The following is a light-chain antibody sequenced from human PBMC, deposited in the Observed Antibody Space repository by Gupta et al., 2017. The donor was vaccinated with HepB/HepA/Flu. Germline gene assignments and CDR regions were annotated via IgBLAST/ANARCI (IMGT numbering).Light chain of an antibody. Sequence: DIQMTQTLSSVSAFVGDRVTITCRASQGISNWLAWYQQKPGKAPKLLIYPASTLQGGVPSRFSGSESGTEFTLTITSLQPEDFATYYCQQANSFPVTFGQGTRLDIK. CDR3: QQANSFPVT. CDR2: PAS. V-gene: IGKV1D-12*01. J-gene: IGKJ5*01. CDR1: QGISNW.